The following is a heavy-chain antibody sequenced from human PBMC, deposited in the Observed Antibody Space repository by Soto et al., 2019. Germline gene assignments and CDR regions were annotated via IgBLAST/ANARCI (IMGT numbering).Heavy chain of an antibody. CDR2: IYWDDSK. V-gene: IGHV2-5*02. J-gene: IGHJ4*02. CDR1: GFSLTTDRVG. CDR3: AHAYAGRSLY. Sequence: QITLKESGPTLVKPTQTLTLTCTFSGFSLTTDRVGVGWIRQPPGEALEWLAVIYWDDSKTYRPSLESRLTITKDTANNQVALTMTNIDSLDTATYYCAHAYAGRSLYWGQGTLVTVSS. D-gene: IGHD1-26*01.